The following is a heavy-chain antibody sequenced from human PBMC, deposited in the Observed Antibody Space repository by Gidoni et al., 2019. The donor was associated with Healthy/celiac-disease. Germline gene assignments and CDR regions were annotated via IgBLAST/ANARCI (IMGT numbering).Heavy chain of an antibody. V-gene: IGHV3-7*03. D-gene: IGHD5-12*01. CDR3: ARGGVFTDGYNQD. Sequence: EVQLVESGGGLVQPGGSLRLYCAASGFTFSSYWMRWVRQSPGKGLEGVANIKQDGSEKYYVAAVKGRFTITRDNSKNSLYLPLNSLSAEDTAVYYCARGGVFTDGYNQDWCQGTLVTVSS. CDR1: GFTFSSYW. J-gene: IGHJ4*02. CDR2: IKQDGSEK.